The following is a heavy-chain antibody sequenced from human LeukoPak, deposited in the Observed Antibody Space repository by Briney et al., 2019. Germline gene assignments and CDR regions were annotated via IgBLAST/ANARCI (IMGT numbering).Heavy chain of an antibody. D-gene: IGHD3-9*01. J-gene: IGHJ4*02. Sequence: SETLSLTYTVSGGSISSYYWSWIRQPPGKGLEWIGYIYYSGSTNYNTSLKSRVTISVDTSKNQFSLKLSSVTAADTAVYYCAREGGGYFEGWGQGTLVTVSS. CDR1: GGSISSYY. CDR2: IYYSGST. CDR3: AREGGGYFEG. V-gene: IGHV4-59*12.